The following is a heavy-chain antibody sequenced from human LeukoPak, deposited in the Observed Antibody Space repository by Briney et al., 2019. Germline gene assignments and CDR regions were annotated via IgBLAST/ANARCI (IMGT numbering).Heavy chain of an antibody. Sequence: ASVKVSCKASGYTFTGYYMHWVRQAPGQGLEWMGWINPNSGGTNYAQKFQGRVTMTRDTSISTAYMELSRLRSDDTAVYYCARLVSGIGIAAVEFDYWGQGTLVTVSS. CDR1: GYTFTGYY. J-gene: IGHJ4*02. D-gene: IGHD6-13*01. V-gene: IGHV1-2*02. CDR2: INPNSGGT. CDR3: ARLVSGIGIAAVEFDY.